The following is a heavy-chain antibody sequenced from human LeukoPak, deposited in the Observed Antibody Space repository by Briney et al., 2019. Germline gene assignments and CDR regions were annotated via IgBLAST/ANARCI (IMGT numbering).Heavy chain of an antibody. D-gene: IGHD4-23*01. J-gene: IGHJ3*02. CDR3: ARRLGLRWDLQAFDI. V-gene: IGHV1-8*03. CDR2: MNPNSGST. Sequence: ASVTVSCKASGYTFTSHDINWVRQAAGQGLEWMGWMNPNSGSTGYAQKFQGRVTITRNNSISTVYMELSSLRSEDTAVYYCARRLGLRWDLQAFDIWGQGTMVTVPS. CDR1: GYTFTSHD.